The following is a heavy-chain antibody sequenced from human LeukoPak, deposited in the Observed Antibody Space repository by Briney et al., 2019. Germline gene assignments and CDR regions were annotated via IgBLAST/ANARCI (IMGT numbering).Heavy chain of an antibody. Sequence: SETLSLTCTVSGGSISSYYWSWIRQPPGKGLEWVGYIYYSGSTNYNPSLKSRVTISVDTSKNQFSLKLSSVTAADTAVYYCARRIAAAGMGYYYYYGMDVWGQGTTVTVSS. CDR2: IYYSGST. D-gene: IGHD6-13*01. CDR3: ARRIAAAGMGYYYYYGMDV. CDR1: GGSISSYY. J-gene: IGHJ6*02. V-gene: IGHV4-59*08.